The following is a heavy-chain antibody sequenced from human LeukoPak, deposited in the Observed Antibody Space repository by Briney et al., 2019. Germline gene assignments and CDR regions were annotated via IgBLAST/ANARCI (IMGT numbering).Heavy chain of an antibody. J-gene: IGHJ4*02. CDR3: ARALRRYKYDYSSPDY. V-gene: IGHV3-21*04. CDR2: ISSSSSYI. Sequence: GGSLRLSCAASGFTFSSYSMNWVRQAPGKGLEWVSSISSSSSYIYYADSVKGRFTISRDNAKNSLYLQMNSLRAEDTALYYCARALRRYKYDYSSPDYWGQGTLVTVSS. D-gene: IGHD3-16*01. CDR1: GFTFSSYS.